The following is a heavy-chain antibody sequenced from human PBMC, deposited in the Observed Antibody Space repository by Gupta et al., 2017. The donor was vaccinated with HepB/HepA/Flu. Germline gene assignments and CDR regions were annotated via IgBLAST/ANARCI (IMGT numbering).Heavy chain of an antibody. CDR1: GGSISSSSYY. D-gene: IGHD6-19*01. CDR3: ARIEPGPIIAVASPYFDY. Sequence: QLQLQESGPGLVKPSETLSLTCTVSGGSISSSSYYWGWIRQPPGKGLEWIGSIYYSGSTYYNPSLKSRVTISVDTSKNQFSLKLSSVTAADTAVYYCARIEPGPIIAVASPYFDYWGQGTLVTVSS. CDR2: IYYSGST. J-gene: IGHJ4*02. V-gene: IGHV4-39*01.